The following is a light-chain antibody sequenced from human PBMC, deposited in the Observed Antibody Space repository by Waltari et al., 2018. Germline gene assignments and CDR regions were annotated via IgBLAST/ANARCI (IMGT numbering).Light chain of an antibody. Sequence: IVLTQSPGTLSLSPGERATLSCRASQSVSRFLAWYQQKPGQAPRLLIDAASSRATGIPDRFSGSGSGTDFSLTISRLEPEDFAMYYCQHYVSLPATFGQGTKVEIK. V-gene: IGKV3-20*01. J-gene: IGKJ1*01. CDR2: AAS. CDR1: QSVSRF. CDR3: QHYVSLPAT.